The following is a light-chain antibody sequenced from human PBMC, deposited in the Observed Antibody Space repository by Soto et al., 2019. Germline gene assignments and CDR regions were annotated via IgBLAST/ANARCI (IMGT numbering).Light chain of an antibody. CDR1: QSVSRN. V-gene: IGKV3-15*01. CDR2: GAS. J-gene: IGKJ5*01. Sequence: EIVMTQSPATLSVSPGERATLSCRASQSVSRNLAWYQQRPGQAPRLLISGASTRATSIAARFSGSGSGREFTLTISSLQSEDSALYYCQQYSNWPTFGQGTRLGL. CDR3: QQYSNWPT.